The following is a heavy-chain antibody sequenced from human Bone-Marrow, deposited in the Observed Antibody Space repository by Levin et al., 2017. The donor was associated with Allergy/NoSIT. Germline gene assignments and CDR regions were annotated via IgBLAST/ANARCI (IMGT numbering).Heavy chain of an antibody. J-gene: IGHJ4*02. Sequence: ASVKVSCKASGYTFTGYYMHWVRQAPGQGLEWMGWINPNSGGTNYAQKFQGWVTMTRDTSISTAYMELSRLRSDDTAVYYCARERNYYDSSGYDYWGQGTLVTVSS. D-gene: IGHD3-22*01. CDR3: ARERNYYDSSGYDY. V-gene: IGHV1-2*04. CDR2: INPNSGGT. CDR1: GYTFTGYY.